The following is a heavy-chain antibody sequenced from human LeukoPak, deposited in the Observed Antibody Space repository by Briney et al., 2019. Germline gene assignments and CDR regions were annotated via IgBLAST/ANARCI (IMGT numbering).Heavy chain of an antibody. CDR3: ARGILVMVYAAFDY. CDR2: VNHLGRT. CDR1: GGSLSDYY. V-gene: IGHV4-34*01. J-gene: IGHJ4*02. Sequence: SETLSLTRGVHGGSLSDYYWTWIRLTPGKRLEWIGEVNHLGRTNYSPSLKSRLSITIDTSKNQFFLKLSSVTAADTAIYFCARGILVMVYAAFDYWGQGTQVTVSP. D-gene: IGHD2-8*01.